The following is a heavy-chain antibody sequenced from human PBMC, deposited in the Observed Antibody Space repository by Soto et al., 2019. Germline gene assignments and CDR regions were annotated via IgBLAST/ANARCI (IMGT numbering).Heavy chain of an antibody. V-gene: IGHV4-39*01. CDR3: ATVGDSGSYYGY. Sequence: TLSLTCTVSGGSISSSSYYWGWIRQPPGKGLEWIGSIYYSGSTYYNPSLKSRVTISVDTSKNQFSLKLSSVTAADTAVYYCATVGDSGSYYGYWGQGTLGTVSS. J-gene: IGHJ4*02. CDR1: GGSISSSSYY. CDR2: IYYSGST. D-gene: IGHD1-26*01.